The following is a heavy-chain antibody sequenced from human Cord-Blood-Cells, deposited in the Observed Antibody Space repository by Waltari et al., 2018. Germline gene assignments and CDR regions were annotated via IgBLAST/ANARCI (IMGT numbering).Heavy chain of an antibody. D-gene: IGHD3-9*01. CDR2: FIPIFGTA. V-gene: IGHV1-69*01. CDR1: GGTFSSYA. J-gene: IGHJ3*02. Sequence: QVQLVQSGAEVKKPGSSVKVSCKASGGTFSSYAISWVRQAPGQGLEWMGGFIPIFGTANYAQKFQGRVTVTSNESTSTAYMWLSSLISEDTAVDYCASWWGYDILTGYYAFDIWGQGTMVTVSS. CDR3: ASWWGYDILTGYYAFDI.